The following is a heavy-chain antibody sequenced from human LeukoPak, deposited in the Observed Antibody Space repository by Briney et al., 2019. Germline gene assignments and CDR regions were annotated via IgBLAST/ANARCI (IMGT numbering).Heavy chain of an antibody. CDR2: ISYDGSNK. D-gene: IGHD3-16*01. CDR3: ARGDRSLGDQTY. CDR1: GFTFSSYA. Sequence: PGGSLRLSCAASGFTFSSYAMHWVRQAPGKGLEWVAVISYDGSNKYYADSVKGRFTISRDNSKNTLYLQMNSLRAEDTAVYYCARGDRSLGDQTYWGQGTLVTVSS. J-gene: IGHJ4*02. V-gene: IGHV3-30-3*01.